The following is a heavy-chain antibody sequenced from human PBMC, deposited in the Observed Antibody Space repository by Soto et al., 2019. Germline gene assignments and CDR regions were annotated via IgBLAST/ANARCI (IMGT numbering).Heavy chain of an antibody. V-gene: IGHV1-2*04. Sequence: QVQLVQSGAEVKKPGASVKVSCKASGYTFTGYYMLWVRQAPGQGLEWMGWINPNSGGTNYAQKFQGWVTMTRDTAGRTADMELSRLRSDDTAVYYCATIPWIAVAGSDWYFDLWVRGTLVTVS. CDR3: ATIPWIAVAGSDWYFDL. D-gene: IGHD6-19*01. J-gene: IGHJ2*01. CDR1: GYTFTGYY. CDR2: INPNSGGT.